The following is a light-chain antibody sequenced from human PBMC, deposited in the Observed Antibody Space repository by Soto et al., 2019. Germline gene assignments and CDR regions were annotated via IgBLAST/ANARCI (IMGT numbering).Light chain of an antibody. Sequence: QSVLTQPASVSGSPGQSITISCTGTSSDDGSYNLVSWYQQHPGKGPKLVIYEVSKRPSGVSNRFSGSKSGNTASLTISGLQAEDEADYYCCSFTSRATYVFGTGTKVTVL. CDR3: CSFTSRATYV. V-gene: IGLV2-23*02. CDR2: EVS. J-gene: IGLJ1*01. CDR1: SSDDGSYNL.